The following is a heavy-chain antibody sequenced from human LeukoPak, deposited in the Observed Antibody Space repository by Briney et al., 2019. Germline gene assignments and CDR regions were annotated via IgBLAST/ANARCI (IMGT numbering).Heavy chain of an antibody. D-gene: IGHD2-15*01. V-gene: IGHV3-7*01. Sequence: GGSLRLSCAASGFTFSSYWMSWVRQAPGKGLEWVANIKQDGSEKYYVDSVKGRSTISRDNAKNSLYLQMNSLRAEDTAVYYCARVSSYCSGGSCYPEFDYWGQGTLVTVSS. CDR2: IKQDGSEK. CDR1: GFTFSSYW. CDR3: ARVSSYCSGGSCYPEFDY. J-gene: IGHJ4*02.